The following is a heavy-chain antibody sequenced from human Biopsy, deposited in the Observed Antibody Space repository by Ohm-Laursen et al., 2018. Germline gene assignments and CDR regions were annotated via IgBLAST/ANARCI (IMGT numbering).Heavy chain of an antibody. D-gene: IGHD6-13*01. CDR2: INHSGRT. Sequence: SDTLSLTCAVSGESFNGYYWSWIRQTPGKGLEWIGEINHSGRTNYNPSLKSRVTISVDTSKNQFSLRLTSVTAADTAVYYCARAGRAAPFDSWGQGTLVTVSS. J-gene: IGHJ4*02. V-gene: IGHV4-34*01. CDR1: GESFNGYY. CDR3: ARAGRAAPFDS.